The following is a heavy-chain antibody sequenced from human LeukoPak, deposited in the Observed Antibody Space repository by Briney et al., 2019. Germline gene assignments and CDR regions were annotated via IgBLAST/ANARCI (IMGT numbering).Heavy chain of an antibody. CDR2: IYHSGST. Sequence: PSETLSLTCTVSGYSISSGYYWGWIRQPPGKGLEWIGSIYHSGSTYYNPSLKSRVTISVDTSKNQFSPKLGSVTAADTAVYYCARESSSGYKDYWGQGTLVTVS. CDR1: GYSISSGYY. V-gene: IGHV4-38-2*02. J-gene: IGHJ4*02. D-gene: IGHD3-22*01. CDR3: ARESSSGYKDY.